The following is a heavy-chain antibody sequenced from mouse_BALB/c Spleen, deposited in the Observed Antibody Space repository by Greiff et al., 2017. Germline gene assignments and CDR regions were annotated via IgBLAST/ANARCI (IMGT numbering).Heavy chain of an antibody. CDR2: ISSGGST. V-gene: IGHV5-6-5*01. J-gene: IGHJ2*01. Sequence: EVQRVESGGGLVKPGGSLKLSCAASGFTFSSYAMSWVRPTPEKRLEWVASISSGGSTYYPDSVKGRFTISRDNARNILYLQMSSLRSEDTAMYYCAIYYGNYFDYWGQGTTLTVSS. CDR1: GFTFSSYA. CDR3: AIYYGNYFDY. D-gene: IGHD2-1*01.